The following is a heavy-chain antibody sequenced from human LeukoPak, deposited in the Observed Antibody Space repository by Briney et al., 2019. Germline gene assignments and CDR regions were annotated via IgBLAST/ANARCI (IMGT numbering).Heavy chain of an antibody. J-gene: IGHJ6*03. CDR2: IYTSGST. V-gene: IGHV4-61*02. Sequence: SETLSLTCTVSGGSINSDTYYWTWIRQPAGKALEWIGRIYTSGSTSYNPSLKSRATISVDTSKNQFSLKLSSVTAADTAVYYCARVSTRPVRGVRGVKYYYMDVWGKGTTVTVSS. CDR1: GGSINSDTYY. CDR3: ARVSTRPVRGVRGVKYYYMDV. D-gene: IGHD3-10*01.